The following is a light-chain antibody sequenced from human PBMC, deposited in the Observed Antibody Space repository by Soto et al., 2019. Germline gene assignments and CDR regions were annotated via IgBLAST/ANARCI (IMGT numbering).Light chain of an antibody. J-gene: IGLJ2*01. CDR3: AAWDDSLNGLV. CDR1: SSDVGSYNL. Sequence: QSVLTQPASVSGSPGQSITLSCTGTSSDVGSYNLVSWFQQHPDKAPKLMIFEVNKRPSGISNRFSGSKSGNTASLTISGLQAEDEADYYCAAWDDSLNGLVFGGGTKVTVL. CDR2: EVN. V-gene: IGLV2-23*02.